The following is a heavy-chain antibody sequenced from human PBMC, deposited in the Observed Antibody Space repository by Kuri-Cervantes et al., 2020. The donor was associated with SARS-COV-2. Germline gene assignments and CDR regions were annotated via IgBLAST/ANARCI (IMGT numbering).Heavy chain of an antibody. CDR2: LTNDGSDA. D-gene: IGHD4-11*01. CDR1: GCTFSSYW. V-gene: IGHV3-74*01. Sequence: GESLKISCVASGCTFSSYWMHLVRQAPGKGLVWVSRLTNDGSDAIFADSVKGRFTISRDNAKNMLYLYMNSLRADDTAVYYCARDSMTTRDFDYWGQGTLVTVSS. J-gene: IGHJ4*02. CDR3: ARDSMTTRDFDY.